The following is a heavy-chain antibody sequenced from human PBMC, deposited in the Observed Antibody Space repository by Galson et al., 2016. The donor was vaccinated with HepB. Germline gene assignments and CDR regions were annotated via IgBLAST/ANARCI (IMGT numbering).Heavy chain of an antibody. CDR3: AKAGTVAAAEY. CDR1: GFTFGSFT. CDR2: ISSTSKYI. D-gene: IGHD6-19*01. J-gene: IGHJ4*02. V-gene: IGHV3-21*01. Sequence: SLRLSCAAPGFTFGSFTMTWVRQAPGKGLEWVSTISSTSKYINYADSVKGRFTVSRDNAKSSVSLQMNSLRAEDTAVYYCAKAGTVAAAEYWGQGTLVTVSS.